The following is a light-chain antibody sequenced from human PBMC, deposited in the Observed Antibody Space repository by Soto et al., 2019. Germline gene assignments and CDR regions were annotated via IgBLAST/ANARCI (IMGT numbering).Light chain of an antibody. Sequence: SYELTQPPSGSVAPGKTARITCGGNNIGSKSGHWYQQKPGQAPVLVIYYDSDRPSGIPERFSGSNSGNTATLTISRVEAGDEADYYCQVWDSSSDVVFGGGTKLTVL. CDR2: YDS. V-gene: IGLV3-21*04. CDR1: NIGSKS. CDR3: QVWDSSSDVV. J-gene: IGLJ2*01.